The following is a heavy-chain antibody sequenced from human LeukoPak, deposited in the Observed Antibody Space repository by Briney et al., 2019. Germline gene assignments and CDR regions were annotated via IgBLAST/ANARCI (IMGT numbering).Heavy chain of an antibody. CDR1: GYTFTGYY. J-gene: IGHJ5*02. Sequence: GASVKVSCKASGYTFTGYYMHWVRQAPGQGLEWMGWISAYNGNTNYAQKLQGRVTMTTDTSTSTAYMELRSLRSDDTAVYYCARTVLLWFGPNWFDPWGQGTLVTVSS. CDR3: ARTVLLWFGPNWFDP. V-gene: IGHV1-18*04. D-gene: IGHD3-10*01. CDR2: ISAYNGNT.